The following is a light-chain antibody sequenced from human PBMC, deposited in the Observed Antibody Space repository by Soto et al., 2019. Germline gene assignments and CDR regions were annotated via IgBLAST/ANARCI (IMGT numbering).Light chain of an antibody. CDR3: QQSYSTPIT. CDR1: QSITNH. Sequence: DIQMTKSPFSMSASVAARVTIACRAGQSITNHLNWYQQKPGKAPHLLIFAASSLQSGVPSRFSGSRSGPDFTLTISSLQPEDFATYYCQQSYSTPITFGQGTRLEIK. V-gene: IGKV1-39*01. J-gene: IGKJ5*01. CDR2: AAS.